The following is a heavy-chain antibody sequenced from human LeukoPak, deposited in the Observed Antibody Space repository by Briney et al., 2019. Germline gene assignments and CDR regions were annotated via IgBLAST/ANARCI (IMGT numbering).Heavy chain of an antibody. CDR2: INSDGSWT. D-gene: IGHD2-2*01. V-gene: IGHV3-74*01. Sequence: GGSLRLSCAASGNYWMHWVRQAPGKGLVWVSHINSDGSWTSYADSVKGRFTISKDNAKNSLYLQMNSLRAEDTALYYCAKDTVGEGTSLGLDYWGQGTLVTVSS. CDR3: AKDTVGEGTSLGLDY. J-gene: IGHJ4*02. CDR1: GNYW.